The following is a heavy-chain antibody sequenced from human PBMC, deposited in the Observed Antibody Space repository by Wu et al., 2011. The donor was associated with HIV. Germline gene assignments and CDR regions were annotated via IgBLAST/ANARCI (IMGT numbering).Heavy chain of an antibody. CDR3: ARSRRNPPAGFVPYYGSGSYYNGGTTYYGMDV. CDR1: GGAFSSHI. CDR2: IIPPYGTA. Sequence: QVQLVQSGAEVKKPGSSVKVSCRASGGAFSSHIINWVRQAPRQGLEWMGGIIPPYGTANYAQRFQGRVTITTDESASTAYMELSSLRSEDTAVYYCARSRRNPPAGFVPYYGSGSYYNGGTTYYGMDVWGQGTTVTVAS. V-gene: IGHV1-69*05. J-gene: IGHJ6*02. D-gene: IGHD3-10*01.